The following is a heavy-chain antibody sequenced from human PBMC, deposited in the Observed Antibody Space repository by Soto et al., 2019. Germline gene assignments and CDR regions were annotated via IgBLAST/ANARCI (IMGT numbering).Heavy chain of an antibody. V-gene: IGHV4-59*01. CDR3: ARVWGGAFDF. CDR1: GGSISSYY. J-gene: IGHJ3*01. D-gene: IGHD3-10*01. Sequence: QVQLQESGPGLVKPSETLSLTCTVSGGSISSYYWSWIRQPPGKGLEWIGYIYYSGSTNYNPSLKRRVTISVDTSKTQFSLNLSSVTAADTAVYYCARVWGGAFDFWGQGTMVTVSS. CDR2: IYYSGST.